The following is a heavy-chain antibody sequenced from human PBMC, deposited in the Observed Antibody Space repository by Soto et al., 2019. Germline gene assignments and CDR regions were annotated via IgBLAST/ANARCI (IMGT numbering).Heavy chain of an antibody. V-gene: IGHV4-34*01. CDR3: ARGINQLLWFGELSTSGYYMDV. D-gene: IGHD3-10*01. Sequence: SETLSLTCAVYGGSFSGYYWSWIRQPPGKGLEWIGEINHSGSTNYNPSLKSRVTISVDTSKNQFSLKLSSVTAADTAVYYCARGINQLLWFGELSTSGYYMDVWGKGTTVTVSS. CDR1: GGSFSGYY. J-gene: IGHJ6*03. CDR2: INHSGST.